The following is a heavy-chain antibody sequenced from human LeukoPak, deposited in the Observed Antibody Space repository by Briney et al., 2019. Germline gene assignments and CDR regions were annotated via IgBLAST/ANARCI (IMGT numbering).Heavy chain of an antibody. V-gene: IGHV3-73*01. D-gene: IGHD2-15*01. Sequence: PGGSLRLSCAASGFSFSGSAIHWVRLASGRGPEWVGRIRNRVNNYATAYAASVRGRFIISRDDSKNTAYLQMNSLEIDDTAVYYCTSGKHCYGGTCYAFEYWGQGTVVAVSS. CDR2: IRNRVNNYAT. J-gene: IGHJ4*02. CDR3: TSGKHCYGGTCYAFEY. CDR1: GFSFSGSA.